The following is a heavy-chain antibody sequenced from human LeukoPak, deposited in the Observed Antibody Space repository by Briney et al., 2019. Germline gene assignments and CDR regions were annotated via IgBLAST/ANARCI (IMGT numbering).Heavy chain of an antibody. CDR3: ARQYCSGGSCYGFNDNWFDP. CDR1: GYTFTSYA. V-gene: IGHV1-3*03. Sequence: ASVKVSCKASGYTFTSYAMHWVRQAPGQRLEWMGWINAGNGNTKYSQEFQGRVTITRDTSASTAYMELSRLRSEDMAVYYCARQYCSGGSCYGFNDNWFDPWGQGTLVTVSS. D-gene: IGHD2-15*01. J-gene: IGHJ5*02. CDR2: INAGNGNT.